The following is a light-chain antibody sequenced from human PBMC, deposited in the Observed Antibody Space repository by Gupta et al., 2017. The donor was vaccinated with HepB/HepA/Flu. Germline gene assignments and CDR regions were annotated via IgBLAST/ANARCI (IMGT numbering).Light chain of an antibody. V-gene: IGLV3-1*01. CDR1: KLGDKY. J-gene: IGLJ3*02. Sequence: SYELTQPPSVSVSPGQTASITCSGDKLGDKYACWYQQKPGQSPVLVIYQDSKRPSGIPERFYGANSGNTANMTISGTQAVDESDEYCQGWDSRHWVFGGGTKLTVL. CDR2: QDS. CDR3: QGWDSRHWV.